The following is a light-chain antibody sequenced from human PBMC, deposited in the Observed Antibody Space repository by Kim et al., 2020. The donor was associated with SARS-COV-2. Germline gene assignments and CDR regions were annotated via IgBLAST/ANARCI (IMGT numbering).Light chain of an antibody. CDR3: SPQDSNDNVV. V-gene: IGLV3-19*01. CDR1: SLRSYY. J-gene: IGLJ2*01. CDR2: DKN. Sequence: VAGGPTIRITCRGGSLRSYYATWYQQKPGQAPIVVIYDKNNPPSGIPDRFSGSCAGNTASLTITGTQAGDEADYYCSPQDSNDNVVFGGGTQLTVL.